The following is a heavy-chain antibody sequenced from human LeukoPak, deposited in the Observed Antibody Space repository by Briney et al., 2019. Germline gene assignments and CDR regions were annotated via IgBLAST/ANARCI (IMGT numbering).Heavy chain of an antibody. D-gene: IGHD4-23*01. Sequence: GGSLRLSCAASGFPFSSYDMHWFRQAPGKGLEWVALISDDGNIKSYADSVKGRFTISRDGSKNTLFLQMDGLRAEDTAVYYCAKNEGRWAAYNDYWGQGTLVTVSS. CDR2: ISDDGNIK. V-gene: IGHV3-30*18. CDR3: AKNEGRWAAYNDY. J-gene: IGHJ4*02. CDR1: GFPFSSYD.